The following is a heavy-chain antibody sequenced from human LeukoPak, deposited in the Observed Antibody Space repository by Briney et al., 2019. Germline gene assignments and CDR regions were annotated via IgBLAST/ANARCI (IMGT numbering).Heavy chain of an antibody. J-gene: IGHJ3*02. Sequence: LRLSCVASGFTFSDYYMSWIRQPPGKGLEWIGEINHSGSTNYNPSLKSRVTISVDTSKNQFSLKLSSVTAADTAVYYCARDDTTVTTSRAFDIWGQGTMVTVSS. D-gene: IGHD4-17*01. V-gene: IGHV4-34*01. CDR1: GFTFSDYY. CDR2: INHSGST. CDR3: ARDDTTVTTSRAFDI.